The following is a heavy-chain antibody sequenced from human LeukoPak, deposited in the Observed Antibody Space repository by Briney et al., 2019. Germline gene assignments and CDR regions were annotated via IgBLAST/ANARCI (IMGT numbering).Heavy chain of an antibody. J-gene: IGHJ4*02. V-gene: IGHV3-74*01. Sequence: GGSLRLSCAASGFTFSNYWMHWVRQAPGKGLVWVSRINSDGSSTTSADSVKGRFTISRDNSKNTLYLQMNNLRAEDTAVYYCAKGSSIWFYFDYWGQGTLVTVSS. CDR3: AKGSSIWFYFDY. CDR2: INSDGSST. D-gene: IGHD6-13*01. CDR1: GFTFSNYW.